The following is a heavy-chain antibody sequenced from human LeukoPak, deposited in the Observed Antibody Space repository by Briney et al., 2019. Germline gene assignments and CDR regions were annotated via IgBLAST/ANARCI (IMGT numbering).Heavy chain of an antibody. V-gene: IGHV3-33*01. Sequence: GGSLRLSCAASGFTFSSYGMHWVRQAPGKGLEWVAVIWYDGSNKYYADSVKGRFTISRDNSKNTLNLQMNSLRAEDTAVYYCARDYFSRAALLGYFDLWGRGTLVTVSS. D-gene: IGHD2-15*01. CDR3: ARDYFSRAALLGYFDL. J-gene: IGHJ2*01. CDR1: GFTFSSYG. CDR2: IWYDGSNK.